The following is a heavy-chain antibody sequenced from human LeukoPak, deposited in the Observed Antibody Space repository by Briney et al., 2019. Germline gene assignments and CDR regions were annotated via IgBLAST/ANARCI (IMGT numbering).Heavy chain of an antibody. J-gene: IGHJ6*03. CDR2: IRSYSSYI. V-gene: IGHV3-21*01. CDR1: GFTFDTYN. D-gene: IGHD2-21*01. Sequence: GGSLRLSCAASGFTFDTYNFNWVRQAPGKGLEWVATIRSYSSYIHYADSVKGRFIISRDDAKKSMYLQMNSLRVEDTAVYFCARYSEVYYYVDVWGAGTTVTVSS. CDR3: ARYSEVYYYVDV.